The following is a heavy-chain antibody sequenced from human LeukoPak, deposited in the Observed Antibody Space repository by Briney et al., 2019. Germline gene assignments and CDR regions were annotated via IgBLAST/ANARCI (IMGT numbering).Heavy chain of an antibody. V-gene: IGHV3-66*01. CDR3: ARDWSDWFDP. CDR2: TYSGGST. CDR1: GFTVSSNY. Sequence: GGSLRLSCAASGFTVSSNYMSWVRQAPGKGLEWVSVTYSGGSTYYADSVKGRFTISRDNSKNTLYLQMNSLRAEDTAVYYCARDWSDWFDPWGQGTLVTVSS. J-gene: IGHJ5*02.